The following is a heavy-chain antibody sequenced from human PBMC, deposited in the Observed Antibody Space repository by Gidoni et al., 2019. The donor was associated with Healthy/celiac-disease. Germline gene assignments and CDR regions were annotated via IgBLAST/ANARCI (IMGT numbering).Heavy chain of an antibody. CDR2: ISGSGGST. D-gene: IGHD2-8*01. CDR1: GFTFSSYA. J-gene: IGHJ4*02. V-gene: IGHV3-23*01. CDR3: AKIEGLMVYATYYFDY. Sequence: EVQLLESGGGLVQPGGSLRLSCAASGFTFSSYAMSWVRQAPGKGLEWVSAISGSGGSTYYADSVKGRFTISRDNSKNTLYLQMNSLRAEDTAVYYCAKIEGLMVYATYYFDYWGQGTLVTVSS.